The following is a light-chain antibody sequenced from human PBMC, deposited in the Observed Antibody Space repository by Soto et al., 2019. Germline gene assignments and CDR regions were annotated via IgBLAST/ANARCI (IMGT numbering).Light chain of an antibody. Sequence: DTQMTQSPSILSASVGDRITITCRASQSISSCLAWYQQKPGKAPNLLIHKASHLQSGVPSRFSGSGSGTEFTLTISSLQPDDFATYYCQQYNSYSGTFGQGTKVDIK. CDR2: KAS. J-gene: IGKJ1*01. CDR1: QSISSC. CDR3: QQYNSYSGT. V-gene: IGKV1-5*03.